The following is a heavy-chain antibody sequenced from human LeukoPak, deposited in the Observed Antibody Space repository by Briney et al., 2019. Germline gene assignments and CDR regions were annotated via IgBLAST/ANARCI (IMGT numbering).Heavy chain of an antibody. D-gene: IGHD4-17*01. Sequence: SETLSLTCAVSGGSISSGGYSWSWIRQPPGKGLEWIGYIYHSGSTCYNPSLKSRVTISVDRSKNQFSLKLSSVTAADTAVYYCARSGDGDGIFDYWGQGTLVTVSS. V-gene: IGHV4-30-2*01. CDR2: IYHSGST. J-gene: IGHJ4*02. CDR3: ARSGDGDGIFDY. CDR1: GGSISSGGYS.